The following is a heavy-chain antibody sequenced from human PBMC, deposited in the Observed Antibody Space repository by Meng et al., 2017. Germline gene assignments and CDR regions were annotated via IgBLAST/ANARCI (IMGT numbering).Heavy chain of an antibody. J-gene: IGHJ4*02. CDR1: GYTSTNYD. CDR3: ARVYGDIDY. V-gene: IGHV1-8*01. D-gene: IGHD4-17*01. Sequence: QVQLVQSGAEVKKPGASVKVSCKTSGYTSTNYDINWVRQATGQGLEWVGWMNPKSGNTGFAQKFQGRVTMTRDTSITTAYMELSSLRSEDTAVYYCARVYGDIDYWGQGTLVTVSS. CDR2: MNPKSGNT.